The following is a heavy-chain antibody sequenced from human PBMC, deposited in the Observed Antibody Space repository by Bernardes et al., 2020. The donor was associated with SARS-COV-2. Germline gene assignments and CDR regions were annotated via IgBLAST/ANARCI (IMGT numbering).Heavy chain of an antibody. J-gene: IGHJ5*02. CDR2: INPDGSST. D-gene: IGHD2-8*01. CDR3: ARDLGYCTNGVCSP. Sequence: GRSLRLSCAASGFTFSSSWLHWVRQAPGKGLVWVSRINPDGSSTNYADSVKGRFTISRDNAKNMLFLQMSGLRAEDTAMYYCARDLGYCTNGVCSPWGQGTLVTVSS. CDR1: GFTFSSSW. V-gene: IGHV3-74*01.